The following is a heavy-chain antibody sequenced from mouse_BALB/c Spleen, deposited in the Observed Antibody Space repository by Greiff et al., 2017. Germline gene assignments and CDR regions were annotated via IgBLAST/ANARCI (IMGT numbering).Heavy chain of an antibody. CDR2: INPYYGST. V-gene: IGHV1-39*01. D-gene: IGHD2-14*01. CDR1: GYSFTDYI. CDR3: ARGEVPHYYAMDY. Sequence: VQLQQTGPELVKPGASVKISCKASGYSFTDYIMLWVKQSHGKSLEWIGNINPYYGSTSYNLKFKGKATLTVDKSSSTAYMQLNSLTSEDSAVYYCARGEVPHYYAMDYWGQGTSVTVSS. J-gene: IGHJ4*01.